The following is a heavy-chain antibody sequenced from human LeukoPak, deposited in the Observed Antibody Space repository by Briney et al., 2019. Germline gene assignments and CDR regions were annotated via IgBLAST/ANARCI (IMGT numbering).Heavy chain of an antibody. D-gene: IGHD3-22*01. Sequence: RGASVKVSCKASGGTFNNYAVSWVRQAPGQGLEWMGWISAYNGNTNYAQKLQGRVTMTTDTSTSTAYMELRSLRSDDTAVYYCARDTMIVVAQLGEWDYWGQGTLVTVSS. V-gene: IGHV1-18*01. CDR1: GGTFNNYA. CDR2: ISAYNGNT. CDR3: ARDTMIVVAQLGEWDY. J-gene: IGHJ4*02.